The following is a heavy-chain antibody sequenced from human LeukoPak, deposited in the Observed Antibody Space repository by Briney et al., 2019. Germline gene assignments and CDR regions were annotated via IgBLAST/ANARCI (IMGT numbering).Heavy chain of an antibody. J-gene: IGHJ4*02. CDR2: IIPIFGTA. CDR3: ARVDYGGGVDY. Sequence: SVKVSCKASGGTFSSHAISWVRQAPGQGLEWMGGIIPIFGTANYAQKFQGRVTITADKSTSTAYMELSSLRSEDTAVYYCARVDYGGGVDYWGQGTLVTVSS. CDR1: GGTFSSHA. D-gene: IGHD4-23*01. V-gene: IGHV1-69*06.